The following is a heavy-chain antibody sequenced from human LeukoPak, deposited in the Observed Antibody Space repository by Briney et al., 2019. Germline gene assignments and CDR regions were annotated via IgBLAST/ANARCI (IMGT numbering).Heavy chain of an antibody. D-gene: IGHD5-18*01. CDR1: GGTFSSYA. J-gene: IGHJ3*02. V-gene: IGHV1-69*13. Sequence: SVKVSCKASGGTFSSYAISWVRQAPGQGLEWMGGIIPIFGTANYAQKFQGRVTITADESTSTAYMELSSLRSEDTAVYYCATLGYRYVKGIVVPARAFDIWGQGTMVTVSS. CDR3: ATLGYRYVKGIVVPARAFDI. CDR2: IIPIFGTA.